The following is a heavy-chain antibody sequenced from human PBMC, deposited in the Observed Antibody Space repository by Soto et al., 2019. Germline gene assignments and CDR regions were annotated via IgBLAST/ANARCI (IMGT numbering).Heavy chain of an antibody. V-gene: IGHV3-23*01. J-gene: IGHJ4*02. Sequence: GGSLRLSCEASGFTFSSNAMTWVRQAPGRGLEWVSAISDSGGSTYYADSVAGRFTISRDNSRHTLYLQMNSLRAEDTAIYYCAKALGRDFSDFDSWGQGTQVTVSS. CDR3: AKALGRDFSDFDS. CDR1: GFTFSSNA. D-gene: IGHD3-10*01. CDR2: ISDSGGST.